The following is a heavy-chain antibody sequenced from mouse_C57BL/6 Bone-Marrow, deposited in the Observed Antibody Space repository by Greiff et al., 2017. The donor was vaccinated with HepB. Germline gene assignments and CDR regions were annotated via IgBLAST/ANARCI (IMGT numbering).Heavy chain of an antibody. CDR3: ARRLRCYAMDY. CDR2: ILPGSGST. J-gene: IGHJ4*01. CDR1: GYTFTGYW. V-gene: IGHV1-9*01. Sequence: QVQLQQSGAELMKPGASVKLSCKATGYTFTGYWIEWVKQRPGHGLEWIGEILPGSGSTNYNEKFKGKATLTADTSSNTAYMQLSSLTTEDSAICYWARRLRCYAMDYWGQGTSVTVSS. D-gene: IGHD1-1*01.